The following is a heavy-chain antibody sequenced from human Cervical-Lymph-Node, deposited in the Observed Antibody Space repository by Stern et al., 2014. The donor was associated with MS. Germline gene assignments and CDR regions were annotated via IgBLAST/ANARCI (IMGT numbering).Heavy chain of an antibody. CDR3: ARGAGPEQGRWFDP. CDR1: GYTFTDYG. CDR2: INTNTGSP. V-gene: IGHV7-4-1*02. Sequence: QLVQSGSELKKPGASVTVSCKASGYTFTDYGMNWMRQAPGQGLEWMGWINTNTGSPSYAQGFTGRFVFSLETSVSTAYLKISSLKGEDTAVYYCARGAGPEQGRWFDPWGQGTLVIVSS. J-gene: IGHJ5*02. D-gene: IGHD6-13*01.